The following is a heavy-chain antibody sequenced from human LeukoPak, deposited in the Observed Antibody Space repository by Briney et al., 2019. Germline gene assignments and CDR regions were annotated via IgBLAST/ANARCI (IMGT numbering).Heavy chain of an antibody. CDR2: SNGNDEIA. J-gene: IGHJ5*02. V-gene: IGHV3-11*01. Sequence: PGGSLRLSCTTSGFNFHEVYKSWIRHAPAKGLELVSDSNGNDEIASYGASVRGRFAISKDFATDSLYLQMDILRAEDTAVYYCAREAVAGAFDPWGQGTLVTVSS. CDR3: AREAVAGAFDP. D-gene: IGHD6-19*01. CDR1: GFNFHEVY.